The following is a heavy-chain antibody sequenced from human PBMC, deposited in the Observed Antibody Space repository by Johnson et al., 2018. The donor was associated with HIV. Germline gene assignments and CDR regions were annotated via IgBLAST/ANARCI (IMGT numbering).Heavy chain of an antibody. D-gene: IGHD6-13*01. Sequence: QVQLVESGGGVVQPGRSLRLSCAASGFTFSSYAMHWVRQAPGKGLEWVAVIGYDGSDKYYADSVKGRFTISRDNSKNTLYLQMNSLRAEDTAVYYCASALAAAAMGAFDIWGQGTMVTVSS. CDR1: GFTFSSYA. J-gene: IGHJ3*02. CDR2: IGYDGSDK. CDR3: ASALAAAAMGAFDI. V-gene: IGHV3-30*04.